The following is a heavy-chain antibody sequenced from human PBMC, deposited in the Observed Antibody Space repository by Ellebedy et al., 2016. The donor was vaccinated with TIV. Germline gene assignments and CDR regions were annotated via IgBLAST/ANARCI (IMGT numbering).Heavy chain of an antibody. J-gene: IGHJ4*02. CDR3: ATIFEY. V-gene: IGHV3-66*01. CDR2: IYADGTT. D-gene: IGHD1-7*01. CDR1: GFSVSSNY. Sequence: GESLKISCAVSGFSVSSNYLSWVRQAPGKGLEWVSIIYADGTTYHAYSVEGRFTISRDNSKNTVYLQMNSLRAEDTAVYYCATIFEYWGQGILVTVSS.